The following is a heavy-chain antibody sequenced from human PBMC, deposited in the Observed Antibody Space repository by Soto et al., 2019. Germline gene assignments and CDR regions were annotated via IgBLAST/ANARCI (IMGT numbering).Heavy chain of an antibody. D-gene: IGHD3-10*01. CDR2: IMPIFGTP. CDR1: GGTFDSYV. CDR3: ARVHSSGIFYFVDP. J-gene: IGHJ5*02. Sequence: QVQLVQSGAEVKKPGSSVKVSCKASGGTFDSYVISWLRQAPGQGLEWMGGIMPIFGTPNYAQKFRGRFTISADESTRTAYLELSSLTSDDTAVYYCARVHSSGIFYFVDPWGQGTLVTVSS. V-gene: IGHV1-69*01.